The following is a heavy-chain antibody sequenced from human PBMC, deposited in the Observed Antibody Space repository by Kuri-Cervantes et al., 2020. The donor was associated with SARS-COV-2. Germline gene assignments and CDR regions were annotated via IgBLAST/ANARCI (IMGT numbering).Heavy chain of an antibody. CDR1: GGSISSSSYY. V-gene: IGHV4-39*07. CDR3: ARAAYDILTGYAGYFDY. D-gene: IGHD3-9*01. CDR2: IYYSGST. Sequence: GSLRLSCTVSGGSISSSSYYWGWIRQPPGKGLEWIGSIYYSGSTYYNPSLKSRVTISVDTSKNQFSLKLSSVTAADTAVYYCARAAYDILTGYAGYFDYWGQGTLVTVSS. J-gene: IGHJ4*02.